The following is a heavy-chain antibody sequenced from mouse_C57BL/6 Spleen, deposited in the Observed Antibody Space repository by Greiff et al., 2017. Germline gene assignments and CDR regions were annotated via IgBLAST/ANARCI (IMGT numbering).Heavy chain of an antibody. V-gene: IGHV1-9*01. Sequence: VQLQQSGAELMKPGASVKLSCKATGYTFTGYWIEWVKQRPGHGLEWIGEILPGSGSTNYNEKFKGKATFTADTSSNTAYMQLSSLTTEDSASYYCARSYDGSGYYAMDYWGQGTSVTVSS. CDR2: ILPGSGST. D-gene: IGHD2-3*01. J-gene: IGHJ4*01. CDR1: GYTFTGYW. CDR3: ARSYDGSGYYAMDY.